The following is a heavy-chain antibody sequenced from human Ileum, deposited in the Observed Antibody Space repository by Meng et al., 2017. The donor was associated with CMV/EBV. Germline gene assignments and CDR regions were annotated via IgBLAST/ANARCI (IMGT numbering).Heavy chain of an antibody. CDR3: ARGRVYYYGWNPPYGMDV. D-gene: IGHD3-10*01. CDR1: GGAIGSFY. CDR2: IANSGTT. J-gene: IGHJ6*02. Sequence: SETLSLTCTVSGGAIGSFYWTWIRQTPEKGLEWIGYIANSGTTTYNPSLKSRLTMSVDASKNQFSLNLSSVTAADTAVYYCARGRVYYYGWNPPYGMDVWGRGTTVTVSS. V-gene: IGHV4-59*01.